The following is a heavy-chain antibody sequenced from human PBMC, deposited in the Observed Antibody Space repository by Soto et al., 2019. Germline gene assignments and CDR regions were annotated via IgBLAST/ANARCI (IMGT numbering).Heavy chain of an antibody. CDR3: ARDPEGYHFWSGYSFPGY. D-gene: IGHD3-3*01. CDR2: ISSSGSTI. CDR1: GFTVSVYE. V-gene: IGHV3-11*01. Sequence: GGSLRLASAASGFTVSVYEMGWVRQAPGKGLEWVSYISSSGSTIYYADSVKGRFTISRDNAKNSLYLQMSSLRAEDTAVYYCARDPEGYHFWSGYSFPGYWGQGTLVTVSS. J-gene: IGHJ4*02.